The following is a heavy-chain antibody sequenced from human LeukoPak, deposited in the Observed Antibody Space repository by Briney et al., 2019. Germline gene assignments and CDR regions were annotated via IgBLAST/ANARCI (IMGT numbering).Heavy chain of an antibody. CDR2: IYYSGST. J-gene: IGHJ5*02. V-gene: IGHV4-59*08. CDR3: ARQALNWFDP. Sequence: SETLSLTCTVSGGSISSYYWSWIRQPPGKGLEWIGYIYYSGSTNYNPSLKGRVTISVDTSKNQFSLKLSSVTAADTAVYYCARQALNWFDPWGQGTLVTVSS. CDR1: GGSISSYY.